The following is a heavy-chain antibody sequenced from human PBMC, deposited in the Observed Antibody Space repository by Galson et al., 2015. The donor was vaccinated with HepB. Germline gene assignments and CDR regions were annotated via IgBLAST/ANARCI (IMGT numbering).Heavy chain of an antibody. CDR3: ARDHCSGGSCYPGDY. D-gene: IGHD2-15*01. CDR1: GYTFTGYY. J-gene: IGHJ4*02. V-gene: IGHV1-2*06. Sequence: SVKVSCKASGYTFTGYYMHWVRQAPGQGLEWMGRINPNSGGTNYAQKFQGRVTMTRDTSISTAYMELSRLRSDDTAVYYCARDHCSGGSCYPGDYWGQGTLVTVSS. CDR2: INPNSGGT.